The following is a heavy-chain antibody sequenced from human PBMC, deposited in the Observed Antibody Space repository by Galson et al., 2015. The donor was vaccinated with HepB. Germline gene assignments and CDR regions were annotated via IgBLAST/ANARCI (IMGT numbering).Heavy chain of an antibody. CDR3: ARLGPAGGFLDY. Sequence: SVKVSCKASGYTFTNFGITWVRQAPGQGLEWMGWISPYNGNTNYAQKVQGRVTMTTDTSTTTASMELWSLRSDDTAVYYCARLGPAGGFLDYWGQGTLVTVSS. CDR2: ISPYNGNT. J-gene: IGHJ4*02. CDR1: GYTFTNFG. D-gene: IGHD2-2*01. V-gene: IGHV1-18*01.